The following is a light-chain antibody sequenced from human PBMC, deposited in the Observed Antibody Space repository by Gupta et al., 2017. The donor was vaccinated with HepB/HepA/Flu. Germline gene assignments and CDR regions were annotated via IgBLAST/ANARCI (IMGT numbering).Light chain of an antibody. Sequence: EIVMTQSPATLSVSQGERATLACRASQSVSNNLAWYQHIPGQAPRLLIFGASTRATGIPARFSGSGSGTDFTLTISSLQSEDFAVYYCQHYNNWPLTFGGGTKVEIK. CDR1: QSVSNN. CDR2: GAS. V-gene: IGKV3-15*01. CDR3: QHYNNWPLT. J-gene: IGKJ4*01.